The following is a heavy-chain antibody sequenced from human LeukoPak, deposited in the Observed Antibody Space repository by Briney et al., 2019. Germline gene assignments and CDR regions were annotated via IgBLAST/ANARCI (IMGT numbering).Heavy chain of an antibody. CDR1: GGSMSPYH. D-gene: IGHD1-26*01. CDR3: ARHRYLSGSYYWVLDY. V-gene: IGHV4-59*08. J-gene: IGHJ4*02. Sequence: PSETLSLTCTVSGGSMSPYHWGWIRQPPGKGLEWTGYIYYSGSTNYNPSLKSRVTISVDTSKNQFSLKLSSVTAADTAVYCCARHRYLSGSYYWVLDYWGQGTLVTVSS. CDR2: IYYSGST.